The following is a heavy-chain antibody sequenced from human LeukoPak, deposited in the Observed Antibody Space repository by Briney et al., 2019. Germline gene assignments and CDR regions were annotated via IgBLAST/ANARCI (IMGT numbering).Heavy chain of an antibody. CDR3: SRDLWNFYDDSVYNSEFDS. CDR1: TPR. V-gene: IGHV1-18*01. J-gene: IGHJ4*02. D-gene: IGHD6-19*01. CDR2: IGTYGGDS. Sequence: TPRISWVRQAPGQGLEWMGWIGTYGGDSYYAQKFQSRLTVTTDTSTNTVCMELRNPRSDDTAVYYCSRDLWNFYDDSVYNSEFDSWGQGTLVTVSS.